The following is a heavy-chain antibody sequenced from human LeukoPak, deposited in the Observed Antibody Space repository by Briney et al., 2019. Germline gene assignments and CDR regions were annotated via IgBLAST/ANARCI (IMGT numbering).Heavy chain of an antibody. V-gene: IGHV3-74*01. CDR2: INSDGSST. J-gene: IGHJ4*02. CDR3: AREAWELQHDY. CDR1: GFTFSSYW. Sequence: GGSLRLSCAAPGFTFSSYWMHWVRQAPGKGLVWVSRINSDGSSTSYADSVKGRFTISRDNAKNTLYLQMNSPRAEDTAVYYCAREAWELQHDYWGQGTLVTVSS. D-gene: IGHD1-26*01.